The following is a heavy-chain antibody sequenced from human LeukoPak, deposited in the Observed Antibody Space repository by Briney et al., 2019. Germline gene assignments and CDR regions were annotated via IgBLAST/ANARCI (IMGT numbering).Heavy chain of an antibody. CDR3: ARGPHGWFDP. CDR2: INHSGST. CDR1: GGSFSGYY. V-gene: IGHV4-34*01. J-gene: IGHJ5*02. Sequence: SETLSLTCAVYGGSFSGYYWSWIRQPPGKGLEWIGEINHSGSTNYNPSLKSRVTISVDTSKNQFSLKLSSVTAADTAVYNCARGPHGWFDPWGQGTLVTVSS.